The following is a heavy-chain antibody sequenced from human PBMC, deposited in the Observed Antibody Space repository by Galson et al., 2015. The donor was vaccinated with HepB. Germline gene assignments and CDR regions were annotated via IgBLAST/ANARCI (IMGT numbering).Heavy chain of an antibody. V-gene: IGHV3-21*01. D-gene: IGHD3-10*01. J-gene: IGHJ4*02. CDR3: ARGTGQFTY. Sequence: SLRLSCAASGFTFSSYSMNWVRQAPGKGLEWVSSIGSSSSYIYYADSVKGRFTISRDNAKNSLYLQMNSLRAEDTAVYYCARGTGQFTYWGQGTLVTVSS. CDR1: GFTFSSYS. CDR2: IGSSSSYI.